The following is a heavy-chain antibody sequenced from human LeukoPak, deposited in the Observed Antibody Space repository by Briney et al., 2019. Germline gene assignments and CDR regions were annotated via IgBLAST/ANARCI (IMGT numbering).Heavy chain of an antibody. CDR3: AKENQYYDFWSGYYNGAPFDY. CDR1: GFTFSSYA. V-gene: IGHV3-23*01. D-gene: IGHD3-3*01. CDR2: ISGSGGST. J-gene: IGHJ4*02. Sequence: PGGSLRLSCAASGFTFSSYAMSWVRQAPGKGLEWVSAISGSGGSTYYADSVKGRFTISRDNSKNTLYLQMNSLRAEDTAVYYCAKENQYYDFWSGYYNGAPFDYWGQGTLVTVSS.